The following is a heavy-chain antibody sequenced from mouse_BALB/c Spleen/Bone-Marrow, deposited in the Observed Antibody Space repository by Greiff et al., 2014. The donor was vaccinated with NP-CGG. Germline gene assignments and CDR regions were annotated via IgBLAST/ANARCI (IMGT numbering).Heavy chain of an antibody. CDR1: GFTSRTYT. CDR3: APLTGSMDY. V-gene: IGHV5-12-2*01. Sequence: EVQGVESGGGLVQPGGSLKLSCAASGFTSRTYTMSWVRQTPEKRLKWVAYISNAGGVTYYQDTVKGRFTISRDNAKNTLYLQMSGLKSEDTAMYYCAPLTGSMDYWGQGTSVTVSS. J-gene: IGHJ4*01. CDR2: ISNAGGVT.